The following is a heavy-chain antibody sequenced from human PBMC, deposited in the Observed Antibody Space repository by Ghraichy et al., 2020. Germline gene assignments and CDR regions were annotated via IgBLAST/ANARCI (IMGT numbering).Heavy chain of an antibody. Sequence: GGSLRLSCAASGFDLSGSYMHWVRQGPGKGLEWVSYISSSSSTIYYADSVKGRFTISRDNAKNSLYLQMNSLRDDDTAVYYCARVAEGRRYDFDSWGQGTLVTVSS. CDR1: GFDLSGSY. CDR3: ARVAEGRRYDFDS. D-gene: IGHD3-10*01. CDR2: ISSSSSTI. V-gene: IGHV3-48*02. J-gene: IGHJ4*02.